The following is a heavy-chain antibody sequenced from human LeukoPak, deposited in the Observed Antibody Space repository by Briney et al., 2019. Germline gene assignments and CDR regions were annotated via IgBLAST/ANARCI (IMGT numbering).Heavy chain of an antibody. CDR2: INHSGST. Sequence: SETLSLTCAVYGGSFSGYYWSWIRQAPGKGLEWIGEINHSGSTNYNPSLKSRVTISVDTSKNQFSLKLRSVTAADTAVYYCARSYYGSGSSFDYWGQGTLVTVSS. J-gene: IGHJ4*02. CDR1: GGSFSGYY. D-gene: IGHD3-10*01. V-gene: IGHV4-34*01. CDR3: ARSYYGSGSSFDY.